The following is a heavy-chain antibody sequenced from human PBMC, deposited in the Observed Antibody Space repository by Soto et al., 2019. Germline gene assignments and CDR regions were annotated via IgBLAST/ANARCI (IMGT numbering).Heavy chain of an antibody. Sequence: QVQLQESGPGLVKPSQTLSLTCTVSGGSISSGGYYWSWIRQHPGKGLEWIGYIYYSGSTYYNPSLKSRVTISVDPSKNQFSLKLSSVTAADTAVYYCAGGRSVGYSSSSEVDFDYWGQGTLVTVSS. CDR3: AGGRSVGYSSSSEVDFDY. D-gene: IGHD6-6*01. CDR2: IYYSGST. J-gene: IGHJ4*02. V-gene: IGHV4-31*03. CDR1: GGSISSGGYY.